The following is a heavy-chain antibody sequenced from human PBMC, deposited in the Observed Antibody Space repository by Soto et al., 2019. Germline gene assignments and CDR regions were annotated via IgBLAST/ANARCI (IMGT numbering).Heavy chain of an antibody. CDR1: GYTFTSYA. CDR2: INAGNGNT. CDR3: AGAYCGGDCYSGDAFDI. V-gene: IGHV1-3*01. D-gene: IGHD2-21*02. Sequence: RASVKVSCKASGYTFTSYAMHWVRQAPGQRLEWMGWINAGNGNTKYSQKFQGRVTITRDTSASTAYMELSSLRSEDTAVYYCAGAYCGGDCYSGDAFDIWGQGTMVTVSS. J-gene: IGHJ3*02.